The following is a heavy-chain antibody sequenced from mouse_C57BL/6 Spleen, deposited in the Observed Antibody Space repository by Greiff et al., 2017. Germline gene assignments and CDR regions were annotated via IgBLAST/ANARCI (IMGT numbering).Heavy chain of an antibody. CDR1: GYTFTDYE. D-gene: IGHD4-1*01. J-gene: IGHJ2*01. CDR3: TRGALTGTLDY. CDR2: IDPETGGT. V-gene: IGHV1-15*01. Sequence: VQLQQSGAELVRPGASVTLSCKASGYTFTDYEMHWVKQTPVHGLEWIGAIDPETGGTAYNQKFKGKAILTADKSSSTAYMELRSLTSEDSAVYYCTRGALTGTLDYWGQGTTLTVSS.